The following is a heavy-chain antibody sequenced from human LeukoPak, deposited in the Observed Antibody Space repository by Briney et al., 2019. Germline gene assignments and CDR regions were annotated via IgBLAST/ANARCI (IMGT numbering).Heavy chain of an antibody. CDR3: ATDGESIAARGWFDP. D-gene: IGHD6-6*01. V-gene: IGHV3-72*01. J-gene: IGHJ5*02. CDR2: TRNKANSYTT. CDR1: GFTFSDHY. Sequence: GGSLRLSCAASGFTFSDHYMDWVRQAPGKGLEWVGRTRNKANSYTTEYAASVKGRFTISRDDSKNSLYLQMNSLKTEDTAVYYCATDGESIAARGWFDPWGQGTLVTVSS.